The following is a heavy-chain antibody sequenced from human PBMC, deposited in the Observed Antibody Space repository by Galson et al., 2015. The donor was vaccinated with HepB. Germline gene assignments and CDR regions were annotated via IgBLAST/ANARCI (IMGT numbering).Heavy chain of an antibody. CDR3: ARDRRGGVVVTPSGFDY. Sequence: SVKVSCKASGYTFTSYDINWVRQATGQGLEWMGWMNPNSGNTGYAQKFQGRVTMTRNTSISTAYMELSSLRSEDTAVYYCARDRRGGVVVTPSGFDYWGQGTLVTVSS. J-gene: IGHJ4*02. D-gene: IGHD2-21*02. CDR1: GYTFTSYD. V-gene: IGHV1-8*01. CDR2: MNPNSGNT.